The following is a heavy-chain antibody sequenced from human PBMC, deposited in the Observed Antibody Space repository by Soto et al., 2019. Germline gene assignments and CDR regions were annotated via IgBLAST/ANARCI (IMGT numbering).Heavy chain of an antibody. CDR1: GFTFSSYS. D-gene: IGHD6-13*01. Sequence: LRLSCAASGFTFSSYSMNWVRQAPGKGLEWVSSISSSSSYIYYADSVKGRFTISRDNAKNSLYLQMNSLRAEDTAVYYCARDQDSSSWPHYYYYYGMDVWGQGTTVTVSS. J-gene: IGHJ6*02. CDR3: ARDQDSSSWPHYYYYYGMDV. V-gene: IGHV3-21*01. CDR2: ISSSSSYI.